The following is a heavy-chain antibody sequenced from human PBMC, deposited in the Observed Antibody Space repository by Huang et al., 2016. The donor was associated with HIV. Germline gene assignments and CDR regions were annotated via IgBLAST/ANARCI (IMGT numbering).Heavy chain of an antibody. Sequence: QVQLQQWGAGLLKPSETLSLTCAVYGGSFSGYYWSWIRQPPGKGLEWLGEINHSGSTNYNPSRKSRVTRSVDTSKTQFSLKLNSVTAADTAVYYCARGPDYYDSSGREAFDIWGQGTMVTVSS. CDR1: GGSFSGYY. V-gene: IGHV4-34*01. CDR2: INHSGST. J-gene: IGHJ3*02. CDR3: ARGPDYYDSSGREAFDI. D-gene: IGHD3-22*01.